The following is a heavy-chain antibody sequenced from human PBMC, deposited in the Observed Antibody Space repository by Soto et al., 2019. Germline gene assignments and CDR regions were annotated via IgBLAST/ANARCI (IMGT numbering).Heavy chain of an antibody. J-gene: IGHJ6*02. CDR2: ISGYNGHT. CDR1: GYTFTTYG. CDR3: AREGEMPYYYYGLDV. V-gene: IGHV1-18*01. D-gene: IGHD3-16*01. Sequence: QVQLVQSGAEVRKPGASVKVSCKASGYTFTTYGISWVRQAPGQGLEWMGWISGYNGHTKYAQKFQGRVTKTTDTSTRTVYMDRQSLRSDDTAVYYCAREGEMPYYYYGLDVWGQGTTVTVSS.